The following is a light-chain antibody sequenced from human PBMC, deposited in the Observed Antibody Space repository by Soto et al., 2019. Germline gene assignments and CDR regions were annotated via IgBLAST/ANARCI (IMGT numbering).Light chain of an antibody. CDR1: QSLLHRNGYNY. J-gene: IGKJ1*01. Sequence: EIVLTQSPLSLPVTPGEPASISCRSSQSLLHRNGYNYLDWYLQKPGQSPQLLIYLGSNRASGVPDRFSGSGSGTDFTLKISRVEAEDVGVYYCMQALQAPPWTFGQGTKVEIK. CDR2: LGS. V-gene: IGKV2-28*01. CDR3: MQALQAPPWT.